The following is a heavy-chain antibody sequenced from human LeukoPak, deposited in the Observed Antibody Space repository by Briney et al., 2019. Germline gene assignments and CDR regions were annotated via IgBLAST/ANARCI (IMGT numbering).Heavy chain of an antibody. Sequence: GGSLRLSCAASGFTFDDYGMSWVRQAPGKGLEWVSGINWNGGSTGYADSVKGRFTISRDNAKNSLYPQMNSLRAEDTALYYCAREGFVAGYYYYYYMDVWGKGTTVTVSS. CDR2: INWNGGST. D-gene: IGHD2-15*01. CDR3: AREGFVAGYYYYYYMDV. CDR1: GFTFDDYG. J-gene: IGHJ6*03. V-gene: IGHV3-20*04.